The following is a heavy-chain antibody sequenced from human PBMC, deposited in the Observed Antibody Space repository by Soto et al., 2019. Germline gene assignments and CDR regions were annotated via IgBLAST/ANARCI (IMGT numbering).Heavy chain of an antibody. D-gene: IGHD2-15*01. Sequence: SVKVSCKASGGTFSSYAISWVRQAPGQGLEWMGGIIPIFGTANYAQKFQGRVTITADESTSTAYMELSSLRSEDTAVYYCGGVVVAAMKSYYYYGMDVWGQGTTVTVSS. J-gene: IGHJ6*02. CDR3: GGVVVAAMKSYYYYGMDV. V-gene: IGHV1-69*13. CDR2: IIPIFGTA. CDR1: GGTFSSYA.